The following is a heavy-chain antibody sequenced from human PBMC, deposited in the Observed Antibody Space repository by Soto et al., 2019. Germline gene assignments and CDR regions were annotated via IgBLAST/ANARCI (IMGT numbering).Heavy chain of an antibody. CDR1: GYTFTSYG. V-gene: IGHV1-18*01. CDR3: ARQVAAAGTYNWFDP. D-gene: IGHD6-13*01. J-gene: IGHJ5*02. Sequence: ASVKVSCKASGYTFTSYGISWVRQAPGQGLEWMGWTSAYNGNTNYAQKLQGRVTMTTDTSTSTAYMELRSLRSDDAAVYYCARQVAAAGTYNWFDPWGQGTLVTVSS. CDR2: TSAYNGNT.